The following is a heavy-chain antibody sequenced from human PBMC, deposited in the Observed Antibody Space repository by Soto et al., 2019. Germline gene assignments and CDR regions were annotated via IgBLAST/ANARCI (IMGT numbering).Heavy chain of an antibody. CDR1: GYSFTSYW. V-gene: IGHV5-51*01. CDR3: AGGGVRGVITRTRDYYGMDV. CDR2: IYPGDSDT. J-gene: IGHJ6*02. D-gene: IGHD3-10*01. Sequence: GDSLKISCKGSGYSFTSYWIGWVRQMPGKGLEWMGIIYPGDSDTRYSPPFQGQVTISADKSISTAYLQWSSLKASDTAMYYCAGGGVRGVITRTRDYYGMDVWGQGTTVTVSS.